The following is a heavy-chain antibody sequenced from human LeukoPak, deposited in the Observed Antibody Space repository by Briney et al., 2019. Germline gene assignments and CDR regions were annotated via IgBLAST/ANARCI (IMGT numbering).Heavy chain of an antibody. CDR3: ARGRDGYNGDY. CDR1: GFTFTSYS. D-gene: IGHD5-24*01. CDR2: ISTSGTYI. Sequence: GGSLRLSCAASGFTFTSYSMNWVRQAPGKGLEWVSSISTSGTYIYYADSVKGRFTISRDNAKNSLDLQMDRLRAEDTAVYYCARGRDGYNGDYWGQGTLVTVSS. V-gene: IGHV3-21*01. J-gene: IGHJ4*02.